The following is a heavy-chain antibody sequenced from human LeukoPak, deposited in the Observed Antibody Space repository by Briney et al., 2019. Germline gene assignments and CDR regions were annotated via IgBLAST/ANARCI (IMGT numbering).Heavy chain of an antibody. J-gene: IGHJ6*02. D-gene: IGHD1-26*01. CDR3: ARDLLLGVGYYGMDV. CDR1: GGSFSAYY. V-gene: IGHV4-34*12. CDR2: TLHSGST. Sequence: SETLSLTCAVYGGSFSAYYWSWVRQPPGKGLEWIGETLHSGSTSYNPSLKSRVTISVDRSKNQFSLKLSSVTAADTAVYYCARDLLLGVGYYGMDVWGQGTTVTVSS.